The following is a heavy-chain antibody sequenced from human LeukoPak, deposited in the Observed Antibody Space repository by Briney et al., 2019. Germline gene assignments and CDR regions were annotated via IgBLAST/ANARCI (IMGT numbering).Heavy chain of an antibody. CDR1: GGTFSSYA. CDR3: AKGREWELPLDY. D-gene: IGHD1-26*01. J-gene: IGHJ4*02. CDR2: IIPIFGTA. Sequence: SVKVSCKASGGTFSSYAISWVRQAPGQGLEWMGGIIPIFGTANYAQKFQGRVTITTDESTSTAYMELSSLRSEDTAVYYCAKGREWELPLDYWGQGTLVTVSS. V-gene: IGHV1-69*05.